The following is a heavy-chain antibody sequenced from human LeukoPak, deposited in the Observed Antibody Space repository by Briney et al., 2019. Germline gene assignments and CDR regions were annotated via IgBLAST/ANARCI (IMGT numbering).Heavy chain of an antibody. CDR2: ISPSSSYI. V-gene: IGHV3-21*01. J-gene: IGHJ3*02. Sequence: PGGSLRLSCAASGFTFSTYRINWVRQATGRGLEWVSSISPSSSYIYYADSVKGQFTISSDHAKNSLYLQMTSLRSENTAVYYFARDRYSTSLDAFDIWGQGTMVTVSS. CDR3: ARDRYSTSLDAFDI. CDR1: GFTFSTYR. D-gene: IGHD6-13*01.